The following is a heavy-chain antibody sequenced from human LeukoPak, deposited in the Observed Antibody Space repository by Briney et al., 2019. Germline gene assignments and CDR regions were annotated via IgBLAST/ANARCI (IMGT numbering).Heavy chain of an antibody. Sequence: ASVKVSCKVSGYTVSELSMHWVRQAPGKGLEWMGGFDPEDGETIYAQKFQGRVTMTEDTSTDTAYMELSSLRSEDTAVYYCATAYFGSWYYWGQGTLVTVSS. J-gene: IGHJ4*02. CDR1: GYTVSELS. V-gene: IGHV1-24*01. CDR3: ATAYFGSWYY. D-gene: IGHD2-15*01. CDR2: FDPEDGET.